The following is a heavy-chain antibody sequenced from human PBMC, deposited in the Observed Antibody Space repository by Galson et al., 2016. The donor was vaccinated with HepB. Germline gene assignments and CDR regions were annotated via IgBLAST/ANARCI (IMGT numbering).Heavy chain of an antibody. J-gene: IGHJ2*01. CDR2: IKEDGSEK. CDR1: GFILTNYW. V-gene: IGHV3-7*01. Sequence: SLRLSCAVSGFILTNYWMTWVRQAPGKGLEWVAIIKEDGSEKYYVGSVEGRFTISRDNPKNSVYLQMTSLRAEDTAPYYCARVFGADYGGVWYPDIWGRGTLVTVSS. D-gene: IGHD4-23*01. CDR3: ARVFGADYGGVWYPDI.